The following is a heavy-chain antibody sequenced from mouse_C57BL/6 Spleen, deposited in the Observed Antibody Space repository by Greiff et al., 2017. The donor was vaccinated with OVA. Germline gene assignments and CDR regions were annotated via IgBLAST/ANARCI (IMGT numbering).Heavy chain of an antibody. CDR1: GYTFTSYW. J-gene: IGHJ4*01. CDR2: IDPSDSYT. V-gene: IGHV1-69*01. Sequence: QVQLQQPGAELVMPGASVKLSCKASGYTFTSYWMHWVKQRPGQGLEWIGEIDPSDSYTNYNQKFKGKSTLTVDKSSSTAYMQLSSLTSEDSAVYYCARYSSANYYAMDYWGQGTSVTVSS. CDR3: ARYSSANYYAMDY. D-gene: IGHD3-2*02.